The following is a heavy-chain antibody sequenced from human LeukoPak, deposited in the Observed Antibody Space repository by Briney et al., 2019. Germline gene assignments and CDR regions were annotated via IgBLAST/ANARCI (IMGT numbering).Heavy chain of an antibody. D-gene: IGHD6-13*01. V-gene: IGHV3-30*18. CDR1: GFTFSNYG. CDR2: ISYDGSNK. J-gene: IGHJ4*02. CDR3: AKDPRRYSRTGGYFDY. Sequence: GGSLRLSCAASGFTFSNYGMHWVRQAPGKGLEWVAFISYDGSNKYYADSVKGRFTISRDNSKNTLYLQMNSLRAEDTAVYYCAKDPRRYSRTGGYFDYWGQETLVTVSS.